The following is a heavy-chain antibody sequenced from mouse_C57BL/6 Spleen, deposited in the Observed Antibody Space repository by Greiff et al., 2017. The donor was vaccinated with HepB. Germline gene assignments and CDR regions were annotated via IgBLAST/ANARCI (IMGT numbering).Heavy chain of an antibody. CDR1: GYAFSSYW. CDR3: ARITTAYYFDY. V-gene: IGHV1-80*01. Sequence: VKLMESGAELVKPGASVKISCKASGYAFSSYWMNWVKQRPGKGLEWIGQIYPGDGDTNYNGKFKGKATLTADKSSSTAYMQLSSLTSEDSAVYFCARITTAYYFDYWGQGTTLTVSS. J-gene: IGHJ2*01. CDR2: IYPGDGDT. D-gene: IGHD1-2*01.